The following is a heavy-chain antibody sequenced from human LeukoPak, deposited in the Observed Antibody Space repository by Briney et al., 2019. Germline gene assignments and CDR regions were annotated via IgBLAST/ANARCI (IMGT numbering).Heavy chain of an antibody. CDR3: AKDNIYDSSGYSDY. CDR2: ISGSGGST. D-gene: IGHD3-22*01. Sequence: PGGSLRLSCAASGFTFSSYAMSWVRQAPGKGLEWVSAISGSGGSTYYADSVKGRFTISRDNSKNTLYLQMNSLRAEDTAVYYCAKDNIYDSSGYSDYWGQGTLVIVSS. V-gene: IGHV3-23*01. J-gene: IGHJ4*02. CDR1: GFTFSSYA.